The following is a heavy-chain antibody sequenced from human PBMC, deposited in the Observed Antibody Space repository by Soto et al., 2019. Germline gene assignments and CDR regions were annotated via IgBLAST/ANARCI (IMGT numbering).Heavy chain of an antibody. CDR1: GFTFSSYG. CDR3: AKDASCGSGSNDY. Sequence: AGGSLRLSCAASGFTFSSYGMHWVRQAPGKGLEWVAVISYDGSNKYYADSVKGRFTISRDNSKNTLYLQMNSLRAEDTAVYYCAKDASCGSGSNDYWGQGTLVTVSS. V-gene: IGHV3-30*18. J-gene: IGHJ4*02. D-gene: IGHD3-10*01. CDR2: ISYDGSNK.